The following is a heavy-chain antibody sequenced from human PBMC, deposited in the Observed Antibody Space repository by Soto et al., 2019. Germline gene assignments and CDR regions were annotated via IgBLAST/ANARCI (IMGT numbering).Heavy chain of an antibody. Sequence: EVQLLESGGGLVQPGGSLRLSCAASGFTFSSYAMRWVRQAPVKGLEWVSAISGSDDSTYYADSVKGRFTISRDNSKTTLYLRMISMRAEDTAVYYCASRGSGSYYDYWGQGTLVTVSS. V-gene: IGHV3-23*01. D-gene: IGHD1-26*01. CDR2: ISGSDDST. CDR1: GFTFSSYA. J-gene: IGHJ4*02. CDR3: ASRGSGSYYDY.